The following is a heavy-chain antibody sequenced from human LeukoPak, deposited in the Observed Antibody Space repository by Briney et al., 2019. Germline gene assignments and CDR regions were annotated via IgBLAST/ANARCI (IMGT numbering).Heavy chain of an antibody. CDR3: ARGRSGRMVRGVIDY. Sequence: PSETLSLTCAVYGGSFSGYYWSWLRQPPGKGLEWIGEINHSGSTNYNPSLKSRVTISVDTSKNQFSLKLSSVTAADTAVYYCARGRSGRMVRGVIDYWGQGTLVTVSS. D-gene: IGHD3-10*01. V-gene: IGHV4-34*01. J-gene: IGHJ4*02. CDR1: GGSFSGYY. CDR2: INHSGST.